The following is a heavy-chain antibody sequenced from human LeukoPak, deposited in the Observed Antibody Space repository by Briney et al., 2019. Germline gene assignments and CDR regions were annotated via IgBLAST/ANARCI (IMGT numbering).Heavy chain of an antibody. V-gene: IGHV1-2*02. CDR2: INPNSGGT. CDR3: ARSLGDILTEYYFDY. Sequence: GASVMVSCKASGYTFTGYYMHWVRQAPGQGLEWMGWINPNSGGTNYAQKFQGRVTMTRDTSISTAYMELSRLRSGDTAVYYCARSLGDILTEYYFDYWGQGTLVTVSS. CDR1: GYTFTGYY. D-gene: IGHD3-9*01. J-gene: IGHJ4*02.